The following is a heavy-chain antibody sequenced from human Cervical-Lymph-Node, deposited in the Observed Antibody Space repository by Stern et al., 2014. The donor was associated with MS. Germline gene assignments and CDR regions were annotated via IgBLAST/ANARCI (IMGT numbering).Heavy chain of an antibody. CDR2: IYYSGGT. Sequence: QLQLQESGPGLVKPSQTLSLTCTVSGGSISSGAYYWSWIRQPPGKGLEWIGYIYYSGGTYYNQCLKSRVTISVAPTTQQVSLKLSSVTAADTAVYYCASANCSSTSCPNWFDPWGQGTLVTVSS. J-gene: IGHJ5*02. CDR3: ASANCSSTSCPNWFDP. CDR1: GGSISSGAYY. V-gene: IGHV4-30-4*01. D-gene: IGHD2-2*01.